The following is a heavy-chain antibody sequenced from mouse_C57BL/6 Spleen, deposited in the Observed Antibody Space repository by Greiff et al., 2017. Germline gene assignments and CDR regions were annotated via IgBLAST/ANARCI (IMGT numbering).Heavy chain of an antibody. V-gene: IGHV1-22*01. J-gene: IGHJ3*01. CDR1: GYTFTDYN. Sequence: EVMLVESGPELVKPGASVKMSCKASGYTFTDYNMHWVKQSPGKSLEWIGYINPNNGGTSYNQQFKGKATLTVNKSSSTAYMELRSLTSEDSAVYYCARGLLRGFACWGQGALVTVST. CDR3: ARGLLRGFAC. D-gene: IGHD2-10*01. CDR2: INPNNGGT.